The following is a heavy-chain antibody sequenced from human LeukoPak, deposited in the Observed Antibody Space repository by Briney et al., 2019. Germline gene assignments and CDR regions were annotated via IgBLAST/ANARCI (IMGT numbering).Heavy chain of an antibody. Sequence: SETLSLTCTVSGGSISSGGYYWSWVRQHPGKGLEWIGYIYYSGSTYYNPSLKSRVTISVDTSKNQFSLKLSSVTAADTAVYYCARGPAATLFDYWGQGTLVTVSS. J-gene: IGHJ4*02. CDR1: GGSISSGGYY. CDR2: IYYSGST. D-gene: IGHD2-2*01. CDR3: ARGPAATLFDY. V-gene: IGHV4-31*03.